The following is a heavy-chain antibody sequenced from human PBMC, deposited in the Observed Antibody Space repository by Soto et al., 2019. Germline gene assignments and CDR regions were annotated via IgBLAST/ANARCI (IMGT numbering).Heavy chain of an antibody. Sequence: RASVKVSCKASGYSFSGYYMHWVRQAPGQGLEWMGWINPNSGGTNYAQKFQGRVTMTRDTSISTAYMELSRLRSDDTAVYYCARALGIVGVPGYWGQGTLVTVSS. CDR2: INPNSGGT. J-gene: IGHJ4*02. CDR3: ARALGIVGVPGY. D-gene: IGHD1-26*01. CDR1: GYSFSGYY. V-gene: IGHV1-2*02.